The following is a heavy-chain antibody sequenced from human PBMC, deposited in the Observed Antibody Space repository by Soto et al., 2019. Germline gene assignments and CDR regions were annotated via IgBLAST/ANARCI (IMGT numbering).Heavy chain of an antibody. V-gene: IGHV3-49*03. CDR2: IRSKAYGGTT. J-gene: IGHJ6*02. CDR1: GFTFGDYA. Sequence: GGSLRLSCTASGFTFGDYAMSWFRQAPGKGLEWVGFIRSKAYGGTTEYAASVKGRFTISRDDSKSIAYLQMNSLKTEDTAVYYCTRDPVLPSVYYGMDVWGQGTTVTVSS. CDR3: TRDPVLPSVYYGMDV. D-gene: IGHD1-26*01.